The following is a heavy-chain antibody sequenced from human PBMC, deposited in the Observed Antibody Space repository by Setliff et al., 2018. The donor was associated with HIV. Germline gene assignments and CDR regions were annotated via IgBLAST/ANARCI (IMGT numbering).Heavy chain of an antibody. V-gene: IGHV3-11*04. Sequence: GSLRLSCAVSGFSFSDYFMTWIRQAPGKGLEWVSYISGSGGVMAYADSVKGRFTISRDNSKNTLYLQMNSLRAEDTAVYYCAKDVGFPLYYFDYWGQGTLVTVSS. CDR3: AKDVGFPLYYFDY. CDR2: ISGSGGVM. D-gene: IGHD1-26*01. J-gene: IGHJ4*02. CDR1: GFSFSDYF.